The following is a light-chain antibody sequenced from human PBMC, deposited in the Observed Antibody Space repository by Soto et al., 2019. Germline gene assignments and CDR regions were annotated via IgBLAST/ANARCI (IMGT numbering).Light chain of an antibody. CDR2: EGS. CDR3: QSYDSSLNHLGV. V-gene: IGLV2-14*02. Sequence: QSVLTQPASVSGSPGQSITISCTGTSSDVGSYNLVSWYQQHPGKAPKLMIYEGSKRPSGVSNRFSGSKSGNTASLTISGLQAEDEADYYCQSYDSSLNHLGVFGGGTKLTVL. CDR1: SSDVGSYNL. J-gene: IGLJ3*02.